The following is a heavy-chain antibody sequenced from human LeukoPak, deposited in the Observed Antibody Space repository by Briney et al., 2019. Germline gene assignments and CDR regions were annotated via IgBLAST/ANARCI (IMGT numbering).Heavy chain of an antibody. Sequence: PGGSLRLSCVSSGFTFDDHAMNWVRQAPGKGLEWVAGISWNSGRIGYADSVKGRFTNSRDNTKNSLDLQMTGLRSEDTALYYCVKATGSQPRAGAFDFWGQGTSVTVSS. CDR1: GFTFDDHA. D-gene: IGHD1-26*01. CDR2: ISWNSGRI. J-gene: IGHJ3*01. CDR3: VKATGSQPRAGAFDF. V-gene: IGHV3-9*01.